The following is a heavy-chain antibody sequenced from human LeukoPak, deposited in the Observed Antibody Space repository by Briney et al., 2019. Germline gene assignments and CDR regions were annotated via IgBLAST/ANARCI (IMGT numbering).Heavy chain of an antibody. CDR3: ARDGVVTMELDY. V-gene: IGHV4-39*07. Sequence: PSETLSLTCTVSRGSISSTYYYWGWIRQPPGKALEWIGRIYPSGNTNYNPSLKSRVSISLDTSKNQFSLNLKSVTAADTAMYYCARDGVVTMELDYWGQGTLVTVSS. J-gene: IGHJ4*02. CDR1: RGSISSTYYY. D-gene: IGHD3-3*01. CDR2: IYPSGNT.